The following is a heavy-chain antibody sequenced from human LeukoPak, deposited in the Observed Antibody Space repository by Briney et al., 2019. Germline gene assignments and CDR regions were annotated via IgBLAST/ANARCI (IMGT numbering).Heavy chain of an antibody. CDR1: GYTLTELS. Sequence: ASVKVSCKVSGYTLTELSMHWVRQAPGKGLEWMGGFDPEDGETIYAQKFQGRVTMTEDTSTDTAYMELSSLRSEDTAVYYCATDSRYKRWLQLRGAFDIWGQGTMVTVSS. V-gene: IGHV1-24*01. CDR3: ATDSRYKRWLQLRGAFDI. J-gene: IGHJ3*02. CDR2: FDPEDGET. D-gene: IGHD5-24*01.